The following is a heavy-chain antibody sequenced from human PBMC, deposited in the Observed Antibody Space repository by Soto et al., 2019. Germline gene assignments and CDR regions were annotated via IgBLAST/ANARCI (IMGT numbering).Heavy chain of an antibody. CDR3: ARLGLDLDFDH. CDR1: GDSFSRFA. J-gene: IGHJ4*02. V-gene: IGHV1-69*13. Sequence: AASVKVSCKSYGDSFSRFAVSWVRRAPGEGLEWMGGIIPVTGTANYIDKFRGRLTITADESLSTVYMELSSLRSEDTAVYYCARLGLDLDFDHWGQGTLVTVSS. CDR2: IIPVTGTA.